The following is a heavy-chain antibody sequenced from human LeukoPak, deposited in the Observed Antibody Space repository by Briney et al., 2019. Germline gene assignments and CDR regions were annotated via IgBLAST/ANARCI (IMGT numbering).Heavy chain of an antibody. V-gene: IGHV3-15*01. Sequence: GGSLRLSCAASGCTFSNAWMSWVRQAPGKGLYLVGRIKSKTDGGTTDYAAPVKGRFTISRDDSKNTLYLQMNSLKTEDTAVYYCTTADGDYALSGYWGQGTLVTVSS. CDR3: TTADGDYALSGY. CDR1: GCTFSNAW. J-gene: IGHJ4*02. CDR2: IKSKTDGGTT. D-gene: IGHD4-17*01.